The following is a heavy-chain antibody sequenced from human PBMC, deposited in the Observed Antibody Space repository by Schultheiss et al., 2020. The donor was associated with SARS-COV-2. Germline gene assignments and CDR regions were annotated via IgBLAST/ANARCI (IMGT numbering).Heavy chain of an antibody. V-gene: IGHV5-51*01. D-gene: IGHD2-2*01. CDR3: ARLHCSSTSCYFDY. J-gene: IGHJ4*02. Sequence: GESLKISCKGSGYSFTSYWIGWVRQMPGKGLEWMGIIYPADSDTRYSPSFQGQVTISADKSISTAYLQWSGLKASDTAMYYCARLHCSSTSCYFDYWGQGTLVTVSS. CDR2: IYPADSDT. CDR1: GYSFTSYW.